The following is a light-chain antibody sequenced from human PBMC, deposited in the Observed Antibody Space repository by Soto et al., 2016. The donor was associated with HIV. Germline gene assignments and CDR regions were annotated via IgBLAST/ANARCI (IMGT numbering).Light chain of an antibody. V-gene: IGLV3-21*03. CDR1: NIGTRS. CDR2: DDS. Sequence: SYVLTQPPSVSVAPGKTARITCGGNNIGTRSVHWYQQKAGQAPVLVVYDDSDRPSGIPERFSGSNSGNTVTLTISRVEAGDEADYYCQVWDSSDHYVSGTGTKVTVL. CDR3: QVWDSSDHYV. J-gene: IGLJ1*01.